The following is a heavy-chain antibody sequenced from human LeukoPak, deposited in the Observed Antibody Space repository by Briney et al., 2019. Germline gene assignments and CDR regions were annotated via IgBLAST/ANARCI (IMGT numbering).Heavy chain of an antibody. CDR1: GFTFDDYG. J-gene: IGHJ6*03. V-gene: IGHV3-13*01. CDR2: IGTTGDT. CDR3: ARDRGGGHMDV. D-gene: IGHD2-15*01. Sequence: GGSLRLSCAASGFTFDDYGMSWVRQATGKGLEWVSAIGTTGDTYYPGSVKGRFTISRENAKNSLYLQMNSLRAGDTAVYYCARDRGGGHMDVWGKGTTVTISS.